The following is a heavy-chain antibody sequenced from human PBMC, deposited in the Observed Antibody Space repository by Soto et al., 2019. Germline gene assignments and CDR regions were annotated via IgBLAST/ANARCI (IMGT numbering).Heavy chain of an antibody. CDR2: INTKTGGT. Sequence: QVHLVQSGAEVKKPGASVKVSCKASGYSFTDYYMHWVRQAPGQGLEWMGWINTKTGGTNYAQRVQGRVTMTVDTSINTAYRELSRLRSDDTAVYYCARVGPTGGFDPWGQGTVVTVSS. V-gene: IGHV1-2*02. CDR1: GYSFTDYY. J-gene: IGHJ5*02. CDR3: ARVGPTGGFDP. D-gene: IGHD1-26*01.